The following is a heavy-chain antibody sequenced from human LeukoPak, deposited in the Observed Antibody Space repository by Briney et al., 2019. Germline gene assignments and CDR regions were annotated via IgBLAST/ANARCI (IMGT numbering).Heavy chain of an antibody. CDR2: ISWNSGSI. D-gene: IGHD3-10*01. Sequence: GGSLRLSCAASGFTFSSYWMSWVRQAPGKGLEGVSGISWNSGSIGYADSVKGRFTISRDNAKNSLYLQMNSLRAEDTALYYCAKDRFFTMVRGVTFDYWGQGTLITVSS. J-gene: IGHJ4*02. V-gene: IGHV3-9*01. CDR3: AKDRFFTMVRGVTFDY. CDR1: GFTFSSYW.